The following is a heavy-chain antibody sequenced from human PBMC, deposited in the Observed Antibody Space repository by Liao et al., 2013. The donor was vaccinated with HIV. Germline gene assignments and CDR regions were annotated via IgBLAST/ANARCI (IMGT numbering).Heavy chain of an antibody. CDR2: IYYSGST. D-gene: IGHD2-15*01. Sequence: QLQLQESGPGLVKPSETLSLTCTVSGDSISTNDYYWGWIRQPPGKGLEWIGSIYYSGSTYYNPSLKSRVTISVDTLNNQFSLKLRSVTAADMAVYYCARSVVVAATPWWFDPWGQGTLVTVSS. CDR3: ARSVVVAATPWWFDP. V-gene: IGHV4-39*07. CDR1: GDSISTNDYY. J-gene: IGHJ5*02.